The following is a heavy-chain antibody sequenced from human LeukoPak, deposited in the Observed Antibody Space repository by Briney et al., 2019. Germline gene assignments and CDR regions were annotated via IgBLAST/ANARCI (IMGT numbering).Heavy chain of an antibody. J-gene: IGHJ6*01. D-gene: IGHD3-10*01. CDR2: IYTSGST. CDR3: ARDRVSGWFGETLTADGLDV. V-gene: IGHV4-4*07. Sequence: SETLSLTCTVSGGPISSYYWSWIRQPAGKGLEWIGRIYTSGSTNYNPSLESRVTMSLDTSKNQISLELSSVTAADTAVYYCARDRVSGWFGETLTADGLDVWGQGTTVTVSS. CDR1: GGPISSYY.